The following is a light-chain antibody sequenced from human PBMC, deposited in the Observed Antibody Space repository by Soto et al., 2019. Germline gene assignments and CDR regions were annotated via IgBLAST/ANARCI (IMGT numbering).Light chain of an antibody. CDR1: QSVSSY. J-gene: IGKJ5*01. CDR2: DAS. Sequence: SQSPATLSLSTGERATLSCRASQSVSSYLAWYQQKPGQAPRLLIYDASNRATGIPARFSGSGSGTDFTLTISSLEPEDFAVYYCQQRSNWPQVTFAQGTRLAIK. V-gene: IGKV3-11*01. CDR3: QQRSNWPQVT.